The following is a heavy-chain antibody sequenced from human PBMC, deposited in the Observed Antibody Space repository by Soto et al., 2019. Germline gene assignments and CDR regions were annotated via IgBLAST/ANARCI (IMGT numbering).Heavy chain of an antibody. Sequence: ASVKVSCKASGYTFTSYGISWVRQAPGQGLEWMGWISAYNGNTNYAQKLQGRVTMTTDTSTSTAYMELRSLRSDDTAVYYCARAPVQGEPKNTFDYWGQGTLVTVSS. CDR2: ISAYNGNT. CDR1: GYTFTSYG. D-gene: IGHD3-10*02. V-gene: IGHV1-18*01. CDR3: ARAPVQGEPKNTFDY. J-gene: IGHJ4*02.